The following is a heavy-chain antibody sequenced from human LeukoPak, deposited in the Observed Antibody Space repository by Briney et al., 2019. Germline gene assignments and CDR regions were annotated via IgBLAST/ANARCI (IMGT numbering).Heavy chain of an antibody. CDR2: ISSSSGTI. J-gene: IGHJ4*02. Sequence: GGSLRLSCAASGFTLSSYSMNWVRQAPGKGLEWVSHISSSSGTIYYADSVEGRFTISRDNAKSSLFLQMNSLRDEDTAVYYCVTAAVAGTVYWGQGTLVTVSS. CDR3: VTAAVAGTVY. CDR1: GFTLSSYS. D-gene: IGHD6-19*01. V-gene: IGHV3-48*02.